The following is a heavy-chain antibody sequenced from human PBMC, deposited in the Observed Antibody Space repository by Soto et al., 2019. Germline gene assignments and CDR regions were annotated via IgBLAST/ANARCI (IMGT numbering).Heavy chain of an antibody. J-gene: IGHJ6*02. CDR1: GGSISSSSYY. CDR3: ARPDPGDSSGYPIIISNYYGMDV. Sequence: QLQLQESGPGLVKPSETLSLTCTVSGGSISSSSYYWGWIRQPPGKGLEWIGSIYYSGSTYYNPSLKSRVTISVDTSKNQFSLKLSSVTAADTAVYYCARPDPGDSSGYPIIISNYYGMDVWGQGTTVTVSS. V-gene: IGHV4-39*01. D-gene: IGHD3-22*01. CDR2: IYYSGST.